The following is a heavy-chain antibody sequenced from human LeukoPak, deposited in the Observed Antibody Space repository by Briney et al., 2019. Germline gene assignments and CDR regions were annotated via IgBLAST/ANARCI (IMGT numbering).Heavy chain of an antibody. D-gene: IGHD2-2*01. CDR2: MNPNSGNT. Sequence: ASVTVSCKASGYTFTSYDINWVRQAPGQGLEWMGWMNPNSGNTGYAQKFQGRVTMTRNTSISTAYMELSSLRSEDTAVYYCARWSSSTSSYFDYWGQGTLVTVSS. J-gene: IGHJ4*02. V-gene: IGHV1-8*01. CDR3: ARWSSSTSSYFDY. CDR1: GYTFTSYD.